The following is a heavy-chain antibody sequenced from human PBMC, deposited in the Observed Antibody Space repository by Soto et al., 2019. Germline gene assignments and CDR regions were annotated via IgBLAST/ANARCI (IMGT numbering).Heavy chain of an antibody. V-gene: IGHV4-34*01. CDR1: GGSFSGYY. D-gene: IGHD2-8*02. CDR2: INHSGST. J-gene: IGHJ4*02. CDR3: ARDKITGLFDY. Sequence: QVQLQQWGAGLLKPSETLSLTCAVYGGSFSGYYCTWIRQPQGRGREWIGEINHSGSTNYNPSLKSRVTISVDTSKNQFSLELTSVTAADTAVYYCARDKITGLFDYWGQGTLVTVSS.